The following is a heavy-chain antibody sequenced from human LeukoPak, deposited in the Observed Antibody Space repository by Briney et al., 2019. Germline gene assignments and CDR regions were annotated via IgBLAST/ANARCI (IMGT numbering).Heavy chain of an antibody. CDR3: AGDMLEYCSCTTCYFYGMDV. CDR2: ISSSGST. V-gene: IGHV4-59*01. Sequence: SETLSLTCTVSGGSISSYYWSWIRQPPGKGLEWIGYISSSGSTNYNPSLKSRVTISVDTSNNQFSLKLSSVTAADTAVYYCAGDMLEYCSCTTCYFYGMDVWGQGTTVTVSS. CDR1: GGSISSYY. J-gene: IGHJ6*02. D-gene: IGHD2-2*01.